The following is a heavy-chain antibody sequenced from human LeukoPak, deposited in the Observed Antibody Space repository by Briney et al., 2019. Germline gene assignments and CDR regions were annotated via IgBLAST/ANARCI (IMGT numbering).Heavy chain of an antibody. CDR2: IYHSGST. D-gene: IGHD6-13*01. CDR1: GGSISSGGYS. CDR3: ATSDPPRGNPLRTPYIAVAGRTFDY. V-gene: IGHV4-30-2*01. Sequence: SQTLSLTCAVSGGSISSGGYSWSWIRQPPGKGLEWIGYIYHSGSTYYNPSLKSRVTISVDRSKNQFSLKLSSVTAADTAVYYCATSDPPRGNPLRTPYIAVAGRTFDYWGQGTLVTVSS. J-gene: IGHJ4*02.